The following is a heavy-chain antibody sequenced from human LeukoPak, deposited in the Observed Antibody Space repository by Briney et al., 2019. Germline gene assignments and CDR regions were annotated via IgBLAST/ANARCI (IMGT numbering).Heavy chain of an antibody. V-gene: IGHV3-53*01. Sequence: QPGGSLRLSCAASGVTVSSNYRSWVRQAPGKGLEWVSVIYNGGNTNYADSVKGRLTISIDNSKNTLSIQMNSLSAEDPAVYYCAKATQWLAYDYWGRGPLVTVSS. CDR2: IYNGGNT. J-gene: IGHJ4*02. CDR1: GVTVSSNY. D-gene: IGHD6-19*01. CDR3: AKATQWLAYDY.